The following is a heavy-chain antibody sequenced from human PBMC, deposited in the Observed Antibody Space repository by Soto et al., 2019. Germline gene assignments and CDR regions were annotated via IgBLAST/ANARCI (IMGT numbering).Heavy chain of an antibody. CDR3: ASEDFMKSNCLNWFHY. V-gene: IGHV1-2*02. J-gene: IGHJ4*02. CDR2: INPKSGGP. Sequence: ASVKVSCKTSGYTFTDQYMHWVRQAPGQGFEWVGGINPKSGGPKYVPKFQGRVTVTRDTSTSTAYMELNRLTSDDTAVYYCASEDFMKSNCLNWFHYSGPAPLVTL. CDR1: GYTFTDQY. D-gene: IGHD1-1*01.